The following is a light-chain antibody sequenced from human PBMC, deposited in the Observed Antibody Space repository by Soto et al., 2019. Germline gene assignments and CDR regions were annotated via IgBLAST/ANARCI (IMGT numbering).Light chain of an antibody. Sequence: QSALTQPASVSGSPGQSITISCTGTSSDVGGYKYVSWYQQHPGEALKLMIYDVSNRPSGVSNRFSGSKSGNTASLTISGLQAEDEADYYCSSYTSSSTRVFGTGTKLTVL. J-gene: IGLJ1*01. CDR2: DVS. CDR3: SSYTSSSTRV. V-gene: IGLV2-14*01. CDR1: SSDVGGYKY.